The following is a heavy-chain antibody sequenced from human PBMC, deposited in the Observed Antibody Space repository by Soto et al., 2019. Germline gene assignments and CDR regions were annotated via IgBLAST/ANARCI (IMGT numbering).Heavy chain of an antibody. Sequence: EVQLVEAGGGLIQPGGSLRLSCAASGFTVSSNYMSWVRQAPGKGQEWVSVIYSGGSTYYADSVKGRFTISRDNSKNTLYLQMNSLRAEDTAVYYCAATVTTGVCDYWGQGTLVTVSS. V-gene: IGHV3-53*01. CDR1: GFTVSSNY. CDR3: AATVTTGVCDY. CDR2: IYSGGST. D-gene: IGHD4-17*01. J-gene: IGHJ4*02.